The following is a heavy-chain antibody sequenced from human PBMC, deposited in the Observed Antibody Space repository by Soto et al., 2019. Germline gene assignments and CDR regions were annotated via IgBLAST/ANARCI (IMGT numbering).Heavy chain of an antibody. CDR3: ARSTHDSSGYYYVGSSFDY. Sequence: QVQLVQSGAEVKKPGSSVKVSCKASGGTFSSYAISWVRQAPGQGLEWMGGFIPIFGTANYAQKFQGRVTITADESTSTAYMELSSLRSENTAVYYGARSTHDSSGYYYVGSSFDYWGQGTLVTVSS. CDR1: GGTFSSYA. J-gene: IGHJ4*02. CDR2: FIPIFGTA. D-gene: IGHD3-22*01. V-gene: IGHV1-69*01.